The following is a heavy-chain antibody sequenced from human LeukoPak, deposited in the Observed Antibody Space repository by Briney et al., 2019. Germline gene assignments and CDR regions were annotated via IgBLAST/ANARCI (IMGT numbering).Heavy chain of an antibody. CDR3: ARSPVLDAFDI. CDR1: GYSISSGYY. J-gene: IGHJ3*02. Sequence: SETLSLTCTVSGYSISSGYYWGWIRQPPGKGLEWIGSIYHSVSTYYNPSLKSRATISVDTSKNHFSLKLSSVTAADTAVCYCARSPVLDAFDIWGQGTMVTVSS. V-gene: IGHV4-38-2*02. CDR2: IYHSVST.